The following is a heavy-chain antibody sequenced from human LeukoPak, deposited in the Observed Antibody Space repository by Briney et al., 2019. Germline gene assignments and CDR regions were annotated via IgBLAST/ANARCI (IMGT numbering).Heavy chain of an antibody. CDR3: AKTGTPWYYFDY. V-gene: IGHV3-23*01. D-gene: IGHD6-13*01. Sequence: GGSLRLSCAASGFTFSTYSMNWVRQAPGKGLEWVSAISGSGGSTYYADSVKGRFTISRDNSKNTLYLQMNSLRAEDTAVYYCAKTGTPWYYFDYWGQGTLVTVSS. CDR2: ISGSGGST. CDR1: GFTFSTYS. J-gene: IGHJ4*02.